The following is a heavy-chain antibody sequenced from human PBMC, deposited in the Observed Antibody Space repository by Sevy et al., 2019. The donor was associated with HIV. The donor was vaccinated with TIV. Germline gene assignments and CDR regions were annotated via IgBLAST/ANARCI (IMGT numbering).Heavy chain of an antibody. Sequence: GGSLRLTCAASGCTFSSYWRSWVRQAPGKGLEWVANIKQDGSEKYYVDSVKGPFTISRDNAKNSLYLQMNSLRAEDTAAYYCARGGGYSSGWYRPFDYWGQGTLVTVSS. CDR3: ARGGGYSSGWYRPFDY. CDR1: GCTFSSYW. V-gene: IGHV3-7*01. D-gene: IGHD6-19*01. CDR2: IKQDGSEK. J-gene: IGHJ4*02.